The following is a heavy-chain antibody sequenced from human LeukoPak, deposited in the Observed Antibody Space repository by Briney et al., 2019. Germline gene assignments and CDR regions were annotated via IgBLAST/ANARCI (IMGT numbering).Heavy chain of an antibody. CDR2: INPNSGGT. J-gene: IGHJ6*02. CDR3: ARSPVRGVIIRYGMDV. V-gene: IGHV1-2*04. D-gene: IGHD3-10*01. Sequence: GASVKVSCKASGYTFTGHYMHWVRQAPGQGLEWMGWINPNSGGTNYAQKFQGWVTMTRDTSISTAYMELSRLRSDDTAVYYCARSPVRGVIIRYGMDVWGQGTTVTVSS. CDR1: GYTFTGHY.